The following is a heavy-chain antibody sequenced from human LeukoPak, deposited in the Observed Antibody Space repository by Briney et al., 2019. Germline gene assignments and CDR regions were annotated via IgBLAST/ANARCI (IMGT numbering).Heavy chain of an antibody. J-gene: IGHJ4*02. CDR2: IYTSGST. CDR1: GGSISSGSYY. D-gene: IGHD3-22*01. Sequence: PSETLSLTCTVSGGSISSGSYYWSWIRQPAGKGLEWIVRIYTSGSTNYNPSLKSRVTISVDTSKNQFSLKLSSVTAADTAVYYCARGDPYYYDSSGYGYFDYWGQGTLVTVSS. V-gene: IGHV4-61*02. CDR3: ARGDPYYYDSSGYGYFDY.